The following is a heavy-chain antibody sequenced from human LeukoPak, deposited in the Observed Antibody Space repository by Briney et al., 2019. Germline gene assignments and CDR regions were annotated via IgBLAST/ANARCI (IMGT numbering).Heavy chain of an antibody. CDR2: IYYSGST. CDR3: ARHYYDSINPLDY. D-gene: IGHD3-22*01. CDR1: GGSLKSYY. V-gene: IGHV4-59*08. J-gene: IGHJ4*02. Sequence: SETLSLTCSVSGGSLKSYYWNWIRQPPGKGLEWIGYIYYSGSTNYNPSLKSRVTISVDTSKNQFSLKLSSVTAADTAVYYCARHYYDSINPLDYWGQGTLVTVSS.